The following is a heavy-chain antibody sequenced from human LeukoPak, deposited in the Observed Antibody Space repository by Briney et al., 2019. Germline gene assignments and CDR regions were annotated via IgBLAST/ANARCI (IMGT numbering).Heavy chain of an antibody. D-gene: IGHD2-15*01. Sequence: SETLSLTCTVSGGSINSYYWSWTRQPPGKGLERIGYVSSSGGTSFHPSLKSRVTISLDTSKNQFSLKLRFVTAADTAVYYCARHSPYCSGGSCFFDYWGQGTLVTVSS. J-gene: IGHJ4*02. V-gene: IGHV4-59*08. CDR2: VSSSGGT. CDR3: ARHSPYCSGGSCFFDY. CDR1: GGSINSYY.